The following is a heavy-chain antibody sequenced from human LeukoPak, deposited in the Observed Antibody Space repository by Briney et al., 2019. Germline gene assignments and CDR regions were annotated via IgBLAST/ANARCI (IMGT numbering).Heavy chain of an antibody. J-gene: IGHJ4*02. CDR1: GFTFSSYS. CDR2: ISSSSSTI. Sequence: GSLRLSCAASGFTFSSYSMNWVRQAPGKGLEWVSYISSSSSTIYYADSVKGRFTISRDNAKNSLYLQMNSLRAEDTAVYYCARDAYYYDSSGYPDYWGQGTLVTVSS. V-gene: IGHV3-48*04. CDR3: ARDAYYYDSSGYPDY. D-gene: IGHD3-22*01.